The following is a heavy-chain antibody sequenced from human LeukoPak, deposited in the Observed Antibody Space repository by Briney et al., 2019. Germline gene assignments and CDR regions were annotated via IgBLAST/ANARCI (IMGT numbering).Heavy chain of an antibody. J-gene: IGHJ4*02. CDR2: TSSSDAGT. D-gene: IGHD2-21*01. V-gene: IGHV3-23*01. CDR1: GFPLSSYA. Sequence: PGGSLRLSCAASGFPLSSYAMSWVRQAPGKGLEWVSATSSSDAGTYYADSVRGRFTISRDNSKNTLYLQMNSLRLEDAAVYFCARAPVTSCHGAYCYPFDYWGQGTQVTVSS. CDR3: ARAPVTSCHGAYCYPFDY.